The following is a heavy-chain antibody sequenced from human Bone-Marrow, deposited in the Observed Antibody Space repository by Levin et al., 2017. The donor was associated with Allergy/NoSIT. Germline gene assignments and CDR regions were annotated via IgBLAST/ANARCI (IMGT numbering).Heavy chain of an antibody. J-gene: IGHJ4*02. CDR1: GGSISSSNW. CDR3: ATLYSSSYNNFDY. D-gene: IGHD6-13*01. CDR2: IYHSGST. Sequence: SETLSLTCAVSGGSISSSNWWSWVRQPPGKGLEWIGEIYHSGSTSYNPSLKSRVTISVDKSKNQFSLKLSSVTAADTAVYYCATLYSSSYNNFDYWGQGTLVTVSS. V-gene: IGHV4-4*02.